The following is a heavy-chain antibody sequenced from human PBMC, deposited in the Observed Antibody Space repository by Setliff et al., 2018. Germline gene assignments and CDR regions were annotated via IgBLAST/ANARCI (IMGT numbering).Heavy chain of an antibody. J-gene: IGHJ4*02. CDR3: AKDQGSMVRGVIIPYYFDY. Sequence: GGSLRLSCAASGFRFSSNGMHWVRRAPGKGLEWVAFIRYDGSNIDYADSVKGRFTISRDNSKNTVYLEMNSLRAEDTAVYYCAKDQGSMVRGVIIPYYFDYWGQGTLVTVS. V-gene: IGHV3-30*02. CDR1: GFRFSSNG. CDR2: IRYDGSNI. D-gene: IGHD3-10*01.